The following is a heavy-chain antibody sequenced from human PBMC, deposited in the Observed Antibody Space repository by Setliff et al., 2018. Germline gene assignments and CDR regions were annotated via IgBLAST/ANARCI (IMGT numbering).Heavy chain of an antibody. J-gene: IGHJ3*02. CDR2: ISRSSTYI. CDR1: GFTFSTHS. Sequence: GGSLRLSCAASGFTFSTHSMNWVRQAPGKGLEWVSSISRSSTYIYYADSMKGRFTISRDNAKISLYLQMNSLRAEDTAVYYCASAGHSGSWFPFDAFHIWGQGTMVTVSS. V-gene: IGHV3-21*01. CDR3: ASAGHSGSWFPFDAFHI. D-gene: IGHD6-13*01.